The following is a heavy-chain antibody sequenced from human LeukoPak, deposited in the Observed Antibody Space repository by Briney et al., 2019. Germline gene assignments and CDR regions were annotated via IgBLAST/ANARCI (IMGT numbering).Heavy chain of an antibody. CDR3: VRSLMGSSDY. V-gene: IGHV3-23*01. CDR1: GFTFSDYA. D-gene: IGHD2-8*01. J-gene: IGHJ4*02. CDR2: ISGSGDSA. Sequence: PGGSLRLSCAASGFTFSDYAMSWVRQAPGKGLEWVSGISGSGDSAYYADSVKGRFTISRDNAKNTAFLQMNSLRAEDTAVYYCVRSLMGSSDYWGQGTLVTVSS.